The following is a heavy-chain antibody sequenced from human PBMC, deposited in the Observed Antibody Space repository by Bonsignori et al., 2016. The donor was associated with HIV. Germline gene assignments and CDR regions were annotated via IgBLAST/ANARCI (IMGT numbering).Heavy chain of an antibody. J-gene: IGHJ5*02. V-gene: IGHV4-34*01. D-gene: IGHD6-13*01. CDR2: INHSGST. CDR3: ARAIAAAGLNP. Sequence: WIRQPPGKGLEWIGEINHSGSTNYNPSLKSRVTISVDTSKNQFSLKLSSVTAADTAVYYCARAIAAAGLNPWGQGTLVTVSS.